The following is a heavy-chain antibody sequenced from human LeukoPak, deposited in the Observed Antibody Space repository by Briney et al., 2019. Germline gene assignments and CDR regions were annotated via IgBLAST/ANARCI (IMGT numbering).Heavy chain of an antibody. CDR1: GGSISSSSYY. J-gene: IGHJ4*02. V-gene: IGHV4-39*01. Sequence: PSETLSLTCTVSGGSISSSSYYWGWIRQPPGKGLEWIGSIYYSGSTYYNPSLKSRVTISVDTSKNQFSLKLSSVTAADTAVYYCASSGEDTAMDAYYFDYWGQGTLVTVSS. CDR3: ASSGEDTAMDAYYFDY. D-gene: IGHD5-18*01. CDR2: IYYSGST.